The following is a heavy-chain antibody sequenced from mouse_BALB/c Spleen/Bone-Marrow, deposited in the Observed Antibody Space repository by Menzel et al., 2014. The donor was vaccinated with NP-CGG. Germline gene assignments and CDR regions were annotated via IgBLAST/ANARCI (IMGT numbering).Heavy chain of an antibody. V-gene: IGHV14-3*02. J-gene: IGHJ2*01. CDR3: ATLTGHFDY. CDR1: GFNITDPY. D-gene: IGHD4-1*01. CDR2: IDPASDNT. Sequence: EVKVVESGAELVKPGASVKLSCTASGFNITDPYIHWVKQRPGQGLDWIGRIDPASDNTQYDPKFQGKATLTADTYSNTAYLQLSSLTSEDTAVYYCATLTGHFDYWGQGTILTVSS.